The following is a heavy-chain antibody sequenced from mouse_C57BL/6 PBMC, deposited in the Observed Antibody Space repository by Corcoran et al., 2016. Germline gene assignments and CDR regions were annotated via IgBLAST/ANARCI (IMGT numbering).Heavy chain of an antibody. J-gene: IGHJ4*01. D-gene: IGHD1-1*01. CDR3: AISTTVPYAMDY. CDR1: GYTFTSYW. Sequence: QVQLQQPGAELVKPGASVKMSCKASGYTFTSYWITWVKQRPGQGLEWIGDIYPGSGSTNYNEKFKSKATLTVDTSASTAYMQLSSLTSEDSADYYGAISTTVPYAMDYWGQGTSVTVSS. CDR2: IYPGSGST. V-gene: IGHV1-55*01.